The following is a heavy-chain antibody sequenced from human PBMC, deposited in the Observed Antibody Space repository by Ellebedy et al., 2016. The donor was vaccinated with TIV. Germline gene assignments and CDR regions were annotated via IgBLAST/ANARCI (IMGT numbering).Heavy chain of an antibody. D-gene: IGHD3-3*01. CDR2: INHSGST. CDR3: ASGSGNYDFWSGKRGWFDP. V-gene: IGHV4-34*01. CDR1: GGSFSGYY. J-gene: IGHJ5*02. Sequence: SETLSLXXAVYGGSFSGYYWSWIRQPPGKGLEWIGEINHSGSTNYNPSLKSRVTISVDTSKNQFSLKLSSVTAADTAVYYCASGSGNYDFWSGKRGWFDPWGQGTLVTVSS.